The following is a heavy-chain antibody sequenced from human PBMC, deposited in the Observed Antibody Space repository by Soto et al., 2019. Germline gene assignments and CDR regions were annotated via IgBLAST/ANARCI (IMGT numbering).Heavy chain of an antibody. J-gene: IGHJ4*02. CDR2: ISYDGSNK. CDR3: AKLIEFCSGGSCYSQGSDY. Sequence: PGGSLRLSCAASGFTFSSYGMHWVRQAPGKGLEWVAVISYDGSNKYYADSVKGRFTISRDNSKNTLYLQMNSLRAEDTAVYYCAKLIEFCSGGSCYSQGSDYWGQGTLVTVSS. V-gene: IGHV3-30*18. D-gene: IGHD2-15*01. CDR1: GFTFSSYG.